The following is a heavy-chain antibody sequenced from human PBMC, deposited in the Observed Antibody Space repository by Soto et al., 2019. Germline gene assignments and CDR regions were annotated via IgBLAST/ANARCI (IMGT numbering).Heavy chain of an antibody. CDR3: AREYGGYRNWYFDL. V-gene: IGHV3-7*03. D-gene: IGHD2-2*03. CDR2: IKQDGGEK. J-gene: IGHJ2*01. Sequence: EVQLVASGGGLVQPGGSLRLSCEASGLTLGSYWRNWVRQAPGKGLEWVANIKQDGGEKYYVDSVKGRFTISRDNAKRSLYLQMNILTAEDTAVYYCAREYGGYRNWYFDLWGRGTPVTVS. CDR1: GLTLGSYW.